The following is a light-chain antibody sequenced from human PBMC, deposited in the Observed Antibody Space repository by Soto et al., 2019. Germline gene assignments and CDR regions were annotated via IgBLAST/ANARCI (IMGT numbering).Light chain of an antibody. CDR3: CSSTDSYTFV. J-gene: IGLJ1*01. V-gene: IGLV2-11*01. CDR2: DVS. CDR1: GSDVGGYNY. Sequence: QSALTQPRSVSGSPGQSVTISCTGTGSDVGGYNYVSWYQQHPGKAPRLIIYDVSQRPSGVPDRFSGSKSGNTASLTISGLQAEDEADYSCCSSTDSYTFVFGTGTKVTVL.